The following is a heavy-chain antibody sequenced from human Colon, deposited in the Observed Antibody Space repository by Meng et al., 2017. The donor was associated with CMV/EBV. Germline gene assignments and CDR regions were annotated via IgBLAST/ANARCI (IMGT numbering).Heavy chain of an antibody. V-gene: IGHV4-34*01. D-gene: IGHD6-19*01. CDR2: ISHSGNT. J-gene: IGHJ5*02. CDR3: ARHQRQWVDGGWFDP. CDR1: GASFSDYY. Sequence: SETLSLTCAVSGASFSDYYWNWIRQSPGKGLEWIGQISHSGNTYYNPSLKSRVSISVDTSKNQFSLKLSSMTAADTAVYYCARHQRQWVDGGWFDPWGQGTLVTVSS.